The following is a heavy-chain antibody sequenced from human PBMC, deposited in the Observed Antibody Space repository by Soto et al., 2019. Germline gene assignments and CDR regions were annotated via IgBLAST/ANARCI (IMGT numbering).Heavy chain of an antibody. CDR3: ARHYSSGSRNWFDP. V-gene: IGHV4-39*01. CDR2: IYYSGST. J-gene: IGHJ5*02. CDR1: GPCINSSSSF. Sequence: SETLSLTCSVSGPCINSSSSFWGWVRQPPGKGLEWIGSIYYSGSTYYNPSLRSRVTISVDTSKNQFSLKLSSVTAADTAVFYCARHYSSGSRNWFDPWGQGTLVT. D-gene: IGHD6-19*01.